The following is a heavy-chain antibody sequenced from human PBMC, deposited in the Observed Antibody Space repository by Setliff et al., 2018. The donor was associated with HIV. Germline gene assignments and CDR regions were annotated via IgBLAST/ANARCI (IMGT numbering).Heavy chain of an antibody. V-gene: IGHV1-3*01. D-gene: IGHD2-8*02. CDR3: ARVGLSWCMVLHGRRCPMDV. J-gene: IGHJ6*02. CDR2: INAGNGNT. Sequence: ASVKVSCKASGYTFTSYAMHWVRQAPGQRLEWMGWINAGNGNTKYSKKFQGRVTLTRDTAASTAYMELSSLRSEDTAVYYCARVGLSWCMVLHGRRCPMDVRGQGTTVTVSS. CDR1: GYTFTSYA.